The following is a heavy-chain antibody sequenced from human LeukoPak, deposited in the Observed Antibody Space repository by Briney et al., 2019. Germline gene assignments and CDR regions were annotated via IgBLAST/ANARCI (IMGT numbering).Heavy chain of an antibody. CDR3: ARVSWAAAPK. CDR2: ISSSSSYI. D-gene: IGHD6-13*01. Sequence: PGGSLGLSCAASGFTFSSYSMNWVRQAPGKGLEWVSSISSSSSYIYYADSVRGRFTISRDNAKNSLYLQMNSLRAEDTAVYYCARVSWAAAPKWGQGTLVTVSS. J-gene: IGHJ4*02. CDR1: GFTFSSYS. V-gene: IGHV3-21*01.